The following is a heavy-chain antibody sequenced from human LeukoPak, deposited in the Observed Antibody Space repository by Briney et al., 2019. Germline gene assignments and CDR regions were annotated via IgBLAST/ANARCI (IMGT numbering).Heavy chain of an antibody. CDR3: ARAGYYDSSGYYYDY. J-gene: IGHJ4*02. Sequence: SETLSLTCTVSGGSISSGGYYWSWIRQPPGKGLEWIRYIYHSGSTYYNPSLKSRVTISVDRSKNQFSLKLSSVTAADTAVYYCARAGYYDSSGYYYDYWGQGTLVTVSS. CDR1: GGSISSGGYY. V-gene: IGHV4-30-2*01. CDR2: IYHSGST. D-gene: IGHD3-22*01.